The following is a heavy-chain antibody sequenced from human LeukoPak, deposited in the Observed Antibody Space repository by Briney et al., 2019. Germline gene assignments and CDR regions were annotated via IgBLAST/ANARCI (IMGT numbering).Heavy chain of an antibody. CDR2: INSGNSNT. D-gene: IGHD6-19*01. V-gene: IGHV1-3*04. J-gene: IGHJ4*02. CDR1: GYTLSQYA. CDR3: ATDGSSAWYEDS. Sequence: ASVKVSCKASGYTLSQYAMHWVRQAPGQRPEWMGWINSGNSNTKYDQKFQGRVTITRDTSANTAYMELSSLRSEDTAVYYCATDGSSAWYEDSWGQGTLVVVSS.